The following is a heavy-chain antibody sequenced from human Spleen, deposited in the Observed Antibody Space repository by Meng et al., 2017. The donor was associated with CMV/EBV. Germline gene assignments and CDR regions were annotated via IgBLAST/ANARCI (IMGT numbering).Heavy chain of an antibody. CDR3: ARDESLVGYSYGQHYYYGMDV. J-gene: IGHJ6*02. CDR1: GGSFSGYY. Sequence: ETLSLTCAVYGGSFSGYYWSWIRQPPGKGLEWVSSISSSSSYIYYADSVKGRFTISRDNAKNSLYLQMNSLRAEDTAVYYCARDESLVGYSYGQHYYYGMDVWGQGTTVTVSS. V-gene: IGHV3-21*01. D-gene: IGHD5-18*01. CDR2: ISSSSSYI.